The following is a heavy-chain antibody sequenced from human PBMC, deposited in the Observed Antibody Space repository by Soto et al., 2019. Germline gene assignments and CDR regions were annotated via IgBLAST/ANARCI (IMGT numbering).Heavy chain of an antibody. D-gene: IGHD6-19*01. Sequence: QVQLVQSGAEVKKPGASVKVSCKASGYTFRDYGISWVRQAPGQGLEWLGGISAFNGNTNYTKMFQDSVTVPTDTSTNTAYMELRSLRSDYTAVYYCARDQQWLVPVPLNVDFWGPGTPVIVS. V-gene: IGHV1-18*01. CDR2: ISAFNGNT. CDR1: GYTFRDYG. CDR3: ARDQQWLVPVPLNVDF. J-gene: IGHJ4*02.